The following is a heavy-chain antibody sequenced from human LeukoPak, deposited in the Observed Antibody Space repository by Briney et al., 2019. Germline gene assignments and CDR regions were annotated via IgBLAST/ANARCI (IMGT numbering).Heavy chain of an antibody. D-gene: IGHD6-13*01. CDR3: ARVSAAARYYYYGMDV. J-gene: IGHJ6*02. Sequence: SQTLSLTCTVSGGSISSGSYYWSWIRQPAGKGLEWIGRIYTSGSTNYNPSLKSRVTISVDTSKNQFSLKLSSVTAADTAVYYCARVSAAARYYYYGMDVWGQGTTVTVSS. V-gene: IGHV4-61*02. CDR1: GGSISSGSYY. CDR2: IYTSGST.